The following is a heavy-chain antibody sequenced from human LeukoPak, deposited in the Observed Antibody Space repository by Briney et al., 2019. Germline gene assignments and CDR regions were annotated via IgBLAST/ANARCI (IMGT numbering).Heavy chain of an antibody. CDR2: IIPIFCTA. Sequence: SVKVSCKASGGTFSSYAISWVRQAPGQGLEWMGGIIPIFCTANYAQKFQGRVTMTRDMSTSTDYMELSSLRADDTAVYYCARRAGEYSHPYDYWGQGTLVTVSS. CDR3: ARRAGEYSHPYDY. D-gene: IGHD4-17*01. V-gene: IGHV1-69*05. J-gene: IGHJ4*02. CDR1: GGTFSSYA.